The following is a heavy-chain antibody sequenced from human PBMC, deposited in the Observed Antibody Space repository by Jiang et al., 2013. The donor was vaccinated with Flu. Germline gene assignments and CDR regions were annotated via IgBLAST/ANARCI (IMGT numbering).Heavy chain of an antibody. J-gene: IGHJ4*02. CDR1: GFTFSKTW. CDR3: TTDPRD. Sequence: VQLLESGGGLVKPGGSLRLSCGAFGFTFSKTWMSWVRQAPGKGLEWVGRIKSKTDGGTTDYAAPVKGRFTVSRDDSKNTLYLQMSSLKTEDTAVYYCTTDPRDWGQGTLVTVSS. CDR2: IKSKTDGGTT. V-gene: IGHV3-15*01.